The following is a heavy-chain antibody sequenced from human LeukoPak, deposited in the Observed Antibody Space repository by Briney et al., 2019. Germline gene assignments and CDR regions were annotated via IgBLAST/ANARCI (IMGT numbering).Heavy chain of an antibody. Sequence: QPGGSLRLSCAASGFIFSSYGMTWVRQAPGKGLEWVSVISGSGGRAYYADSVKGRFTISRDNSKKTLYLEMNSLRAEDTAMYYCARVRAWSFDYWGQGTLVTVSS. V-gene: IGHV3-23*01. D-gene: IGHD3-16*01. CDR1: GFIFSSYG. J-gene: IGHJ4*02. CDR2: ISGSGGRA. CDR3: ARVRAWSFDY.